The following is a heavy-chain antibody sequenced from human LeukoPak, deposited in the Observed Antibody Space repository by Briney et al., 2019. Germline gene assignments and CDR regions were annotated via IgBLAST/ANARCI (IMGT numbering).Heavy chain of an antibody. D-gene: IGHD3-10*02. CDR2: ISASGGST. CDR3: ARDLCWGCFDD. CDR1: GFTFSSYE. V-gene: IGHV3-23*01. J-gene: IGHJ4*02. Sequence: GGSLRLSCAASGFTFSSYEMNWVRQAPGKGLEWVSAISASGGSTYYADSVKGRFTISRDNTKNTLYLQMDSLRAEDTAVYYCARDLCWGCFDDWGQGNLVTVSS.